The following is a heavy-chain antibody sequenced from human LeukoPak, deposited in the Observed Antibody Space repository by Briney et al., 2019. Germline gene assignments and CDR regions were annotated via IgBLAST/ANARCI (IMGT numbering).Heavy chain of an antibody. CDR3: ARDIALPGKTARYNYYYYYMDV. CDR2: IWYDGSNK. CDR1: GFTFSSYG. J-gene: IGHJ6*03. V-gene: IGHV3-33*01. D-gene: IGHD3-16*02. Sequence: PGRSLRLSCAASGFTFSSYGMHWVRQAPGKGLEWVAVIWYDGSNKYYADSVKGRFTISRDNSKNTLYLQMNSLRAEDTAVYYCARDIALPGKTARYNYYYYYMDVWGKGTTVTVSS.